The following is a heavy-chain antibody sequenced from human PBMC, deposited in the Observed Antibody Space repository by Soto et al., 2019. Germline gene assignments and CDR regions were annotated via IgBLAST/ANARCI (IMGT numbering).Heavy chain of an antibody. Sequence: GGSLRLSCAASGFTFSGSAMHWVRQASGKGLEWVGRIRSKANSYATAYAASVKGRFTISRDDSKNTAYLQMNSLKTEDTAVYYCTRHKEAVAALGYWGQGTLVTVSS. CDR1: GFTFSGSA. J-gene: IGHJ4*02. CDR2: IRSKANSYAT. D-gene: IGHD6-19*01. CDR3: TRHKEAVAALGY. V-gene: IGHV3-73*01.